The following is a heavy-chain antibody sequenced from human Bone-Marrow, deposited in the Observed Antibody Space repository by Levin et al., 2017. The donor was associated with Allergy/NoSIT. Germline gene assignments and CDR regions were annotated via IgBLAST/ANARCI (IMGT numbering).Heavy chain of an antibody. CDR2: GYYSGST. D-gene: IGHD6-13*01. Sequence: SQTLSLTCTVSGDSISRFYWSWIRQPPGGGLEWIGNGYYSGSTNYNPSLKSRVTILVDTSKNQLSLKLSSVTAADTAVYYCARATRSSLIYYFDYWGQGTLVTVSS. J-gene: IGHJ4*02. CDR3: ARATRSSLIYYFDY. V-gene: IGHV4-59*01. CDR1: GDSISRFY.